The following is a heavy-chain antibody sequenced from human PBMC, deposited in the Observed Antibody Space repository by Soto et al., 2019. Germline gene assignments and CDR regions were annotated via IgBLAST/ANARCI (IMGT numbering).Heavy chain of an antibody. Sequence: GASVKVSCKASGYTFTSYAMHWVRQAPGQRLEWMGWINAGNGNTKYSQKFQGRVTITRDTSASAAYMELSSLRSEDTAVYYCARDRGAWWLRNGRPLRGFFDYWGQGTLVTVSS. CDR1: GYTFTSYA. V-gene: IGHV1-3*01. J-gene: IGHJ4*02. D-gene: IGHD5-12*01. CDR2: INAGNGNT. CDR3: ARDRGAWWLRNGRPLRGFFDY.